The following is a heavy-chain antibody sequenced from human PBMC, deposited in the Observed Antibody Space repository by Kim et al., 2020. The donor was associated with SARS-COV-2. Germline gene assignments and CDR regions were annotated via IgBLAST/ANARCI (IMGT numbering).Heavy chain of an antibody. CDR3: ARDGGIAALYGMDV. CDR1: GFTFSSYG. D-gene: IGHD6-13*01. V-gene: IGHV3-33*01. J-gene: IGHJ6*02. CDR2: IWYDGSNK. Sequence: GGSLRLSCAASGFTFSSYGMHWVRQAPGKGLEWVAVIWYDGSNKYYADSVKGRFTISRDNSKNTLYLQMNGLRAEDTAVYYCARDGGIAALYGMDVWGQGTTVTVSS.